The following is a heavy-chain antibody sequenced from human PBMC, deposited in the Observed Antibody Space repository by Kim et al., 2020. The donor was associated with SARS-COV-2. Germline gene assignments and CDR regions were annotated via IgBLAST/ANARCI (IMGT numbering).Heavy chain of an antibody. CDR1: GYTLTELS. D-gene: IGHD3-16*01. Sequence: ASVKVSCKVSGYTLTELSMHWVRQAPGKGLEWMGGFDPEDGETIYAQKFQGRVTRTEDTSTDTAYMELSSLRSEDTAVYYCATVYMGLGELCFDYWGQGTLVTVSS. J-gene: IGHJ4*02. CDR3: ATVYMGLGELCFDY. V-gene: IGHV1-24*01. CDR2: FDPEDGET.